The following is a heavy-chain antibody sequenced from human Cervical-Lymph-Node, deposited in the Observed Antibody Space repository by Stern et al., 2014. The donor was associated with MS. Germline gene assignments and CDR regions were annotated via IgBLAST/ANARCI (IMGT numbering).Heavy chain of an antibody. V-gene: IGHV4-4*02. D-gene: IGHD3-9*01. CDR3: ASRTLTFPYYFDS. CDR1: GGSILRTDW. CDR2: VYHSGYA. J-gene: IGHJ4*02. Sequence: VQLVESGPGLVKPSGTLSLTCAVSGGSILRTDWWSWVRQPPGKGLEWIGEVYHSGYANYNPSLKSRVTISVDKAKHQFSLHLTSVTAADTALYYCASRTLTFPYYFDSWGQGTLVTVSS.